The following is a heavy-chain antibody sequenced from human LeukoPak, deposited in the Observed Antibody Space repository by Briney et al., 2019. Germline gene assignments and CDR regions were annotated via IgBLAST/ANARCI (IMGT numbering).Heavy chain of an antibody. D-gene: IGHD3-3*02. J-gene: IGHJ6*02. V-gene: IGHV3-13*01. CDR1: GFTFSDYD. CDR3: ARELLGPHFYGMDV. Sequence: GGSLRPSCAASGFTFSDYDMHWVRQVTGKGLEWVSAIHTSGLTYYANSVKGRFIISRDNGKDSLFLQMNSLRAGDTSVYYCARELLGPHFYGMDVWGQGTTVTVSS. CDR2: IHTSGLT.